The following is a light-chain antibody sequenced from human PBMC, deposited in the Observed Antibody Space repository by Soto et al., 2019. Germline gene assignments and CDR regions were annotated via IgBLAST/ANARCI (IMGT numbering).Light chain of an antibody. CDR3: QQLNPYPRT. Sequence: IQLTQSPSSLSASVGDRFTITCRASQGISSFLDWYQQKPGKAPNLLIYGASTLQSGVPSRFSGSGSGTDFTLTIASLQPEDFATYYCQQLNPYPRTFGQGTKVEVK. J-gene: IGKJ1*01. V-gene: IGKV1-9*01. CDR2: GAS. CDR1: QGISSF.